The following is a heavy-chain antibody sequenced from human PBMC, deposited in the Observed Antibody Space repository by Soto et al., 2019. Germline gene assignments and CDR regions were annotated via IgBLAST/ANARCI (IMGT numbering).Heavy chain of an antibody. V-gene: IGHV1-69*06. D-gene: IGHD3-3*01. CDR1: GGTLRSFINYP. CDR2: IVPNVGTV. CDR3: ARRDTSGFLRYFDN. Sequence: QMQLVQSGAEVKKPGSSVKVSCKASGGTLRSFINYPINWVRQAPGQGLEWMGGIVPNVGTVNYAQKFQGRVTITADKSTGTADMELSSLRSEDTALYYCARRDTSGFLRYFDNWGQGTLVTVSS. J-gene: IGHJ4*02.